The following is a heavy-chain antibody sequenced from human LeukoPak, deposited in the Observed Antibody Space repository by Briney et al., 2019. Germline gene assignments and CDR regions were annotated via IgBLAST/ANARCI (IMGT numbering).Heavy chain of an antibody. CDR2: IGGSGGST. V-gene: IGHV3-23*01. J-gene: IGHJ4*02. CDR3: AKDHTSYYDSSEGPADY. Sequence: GGSLRLSCAASGFTFSSYAMSWVRQAPGKGLEWVSAIGGSGGSTYYADSVKGRFTISRDNSKNTLYLQMNSLRAEDTAVYYCAKDHTSYYDSSEGPADYWGQGTLVTVSS. D-gene: IGHD3-22*01. CDR1: GFTFSSYA.